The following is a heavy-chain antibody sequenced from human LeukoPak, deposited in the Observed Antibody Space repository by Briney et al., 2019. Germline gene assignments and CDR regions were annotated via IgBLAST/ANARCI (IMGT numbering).Heavy chain of an antibody. CDR2: IYYTGTT. CDR1: GGSISSSDSY. CDR3: ARQEIGLRSFDP. D-gene: IGHD3/OR15-3a*01. Sequence: SETLSLTCTVSGGSISSSDSYWGWIRQPPGKGLEWIGNIYYTGTTHYNPSLKSRVTISVDTSKNQFSLNLSSVTAADTAVYYCARQEIGLRSFDPWGQGTLVTVSS. V-gene: IGHV4-39*01. J-gene: IGHJ5*02.